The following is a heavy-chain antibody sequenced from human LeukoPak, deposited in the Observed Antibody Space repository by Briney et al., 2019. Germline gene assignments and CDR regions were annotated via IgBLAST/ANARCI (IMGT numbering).Heavy chain of an antibody. V-gene: IGHV3-21*01. CDR1: GFTFSSSS. J-gene: IGHJ3*01. Sequence: GGSLRLSCAASGFTFSSSSMNWVRQAPGKGLEWVSSISSSSGYIYYADSVKGRFTISRDNAKNSLYLQMNSLRAEDTAVYYCARNGWSRMLDVWGQGTMVTVSS. CDR3: ARNGWSRMLDV. D-gene: IGHD2-15*01. CDR2: ISSSSGYI.